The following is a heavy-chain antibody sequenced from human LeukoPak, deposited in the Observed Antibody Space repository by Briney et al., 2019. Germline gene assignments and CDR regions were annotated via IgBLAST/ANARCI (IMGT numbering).Heavy chain of an antibody. CDR2: ISYDGSNK. CDR1: GFIFSSYG. Sequence: PGGSLRLSCAASGFIFSSYGMHWVRQAPGKGLEWVAVISYDGSNKYYADSVKGRFTISRDNSKNTLYLQMNSLRAEDTAVYYCARGGSSGYSLFDYWGQGTLVTVSS. CDR3: ARGGSSGYSLFDY. V-gene: IGHV3-33*05. J-gene: IGHJ4*02. D-gene: IGHD3-22*01.